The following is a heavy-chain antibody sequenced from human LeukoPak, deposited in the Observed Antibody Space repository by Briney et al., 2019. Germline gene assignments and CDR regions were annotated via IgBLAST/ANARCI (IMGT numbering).Heavy chain of an antibody. CDR1: GFIFSNFA. V-gene: IGHV3-15*01. D-gene: IGHD3-9*01. Sequence: GGSLRLSCAASGFIFSNFAMSWVRQAPGKGLEWVGRIKRKTDGGTTDYAAPVKGRFTISRDDSKNTLYLQMNSLKTEDTAVYYCTTDIYYDILTGYYTGYYFDYWGQGTLVTVSS. J-gene: IGHJ4*02. CDR2: IKRKTDGGTT. CDR3: TTDIYYDILTGYYTGYYFDY.